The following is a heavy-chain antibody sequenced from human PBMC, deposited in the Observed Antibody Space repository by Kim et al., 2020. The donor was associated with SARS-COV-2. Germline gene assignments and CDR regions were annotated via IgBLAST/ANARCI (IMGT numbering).Heavy chain of an antibody. CDR1: GFTFSSYS. V-gene: IGHV3-21*01. CDR2: ISSSSSYI. Sequence: GGSLRLSCAASGFTFSSYSMNWVRQAPGKGLEWVSSISSSSSYIYYADSVKGRFTISRDNAKNSLYLQMNSLRAEDTAVYYCARAGGYCSGGSCYSEDYYYYGMDVWGQGTTVTVSS. D-gene: IGHD2-15*01. CDR3: ARAGGYCSGGSCYSEDYYYYGMDV. J-gene: IGHJ6*02.